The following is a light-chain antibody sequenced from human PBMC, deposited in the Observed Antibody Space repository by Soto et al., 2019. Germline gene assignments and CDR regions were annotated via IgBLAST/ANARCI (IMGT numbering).Light chain of an antibody. V-gene: IGKV1-39*01. CDR2: AAY. CDR1: QSISSY. Sequence: DIQMTQSPSSLSASVGDRVTITCRASQSISSYLNWYQQKVGEAPKLLIYAAYILDSGVPSRFSGRGSGTDFTLTISRLEPEDCAVYYCQQYGNSPQTFGQGTKVDI. J-gene: IGKJ1*01. CDR3: QQYGNSPQT.